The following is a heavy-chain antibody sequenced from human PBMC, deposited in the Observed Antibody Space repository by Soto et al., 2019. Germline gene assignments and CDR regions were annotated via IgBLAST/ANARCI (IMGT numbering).Heavy chain of an antibody. Sequence: QVQLAQSGAEVKESGASVRVSCKASGYTFSGHYIHWVRQAPGQAPEWVGEIGPKSGDTRYAQKFQGRVTMTKDTSITTVYLELKNLSPDDTAVYFCGRGRSGELVIFYWGQGTLVTVHS. CDR1: GYTFSGHY. CDR2: IGPKSGDT. J-gene: IGHJ4*02. V-gene: IGHV1-2*02. D-gene: IGHD1-26*01. CDR3: GRGRSGELVIFY.